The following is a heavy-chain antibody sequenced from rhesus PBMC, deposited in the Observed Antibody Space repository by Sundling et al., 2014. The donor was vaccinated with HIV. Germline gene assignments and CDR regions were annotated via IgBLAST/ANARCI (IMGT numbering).Heavy chain of an antibody. V-gene: IGHV3S42*01. CDR2: INTAGGST. CDR3: AKDPLIDSWKYS. J-gene: IGHJ4*01. Sequence: EVQLVESGGGLAKPGGSLRLSCAASGFTFSSYYMFWVRQAPGKGLEWVSTINTAGGSTYYADSVKGRFTVSRDNSNNSLSLQMTSLRPEDTAVYYCAKDPLIDSWKYSWGQGVLVTVSS. CDR1: GFTFSSYY. D-gene: IGHD1-1-1*01.